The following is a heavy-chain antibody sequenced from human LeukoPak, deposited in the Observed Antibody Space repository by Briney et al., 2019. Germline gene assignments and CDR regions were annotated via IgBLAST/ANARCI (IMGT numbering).Heavy chain of an antibody. CDR1: GFTFSSYS. J-gene: IGHJ4*02. V-gene: IGHV3-23*01. Sequence: GGSLRLSCAVSGFTFSSYSMSWVRQAPGKGLEWVSAISGSGGSTYYADSVKGRFTISRDNSKNTLYLQMNSLRAEDTAVYYCAKARIAVAGVLDYWGQGTLVTVSS. D-gene: IGHD6-19*01. CDR3: AKARIAVAGVLDY. CDR2: ISGSGGST.